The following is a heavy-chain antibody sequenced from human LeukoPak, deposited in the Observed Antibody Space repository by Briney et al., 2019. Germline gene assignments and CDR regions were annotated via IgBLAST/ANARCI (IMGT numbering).Heavy chain of an antibody. Sequence: ASVKVSCKASGGTFSSYAISWVRQATGQGLEWMGWMNPNSGNTGYAQKFQGRVTMTRNTSISTAYMELSSLRSVDTAVYYCARGRKASDYWGQGTLVTVSS. CDR3: ARGRKASDY. D-gene: IGHD2-2*01. J-gene: IGHJ4*02. V-gene: IGHV1-8*02. CDR2: MNPNSGNT. CDR1: GGTFSSYA.